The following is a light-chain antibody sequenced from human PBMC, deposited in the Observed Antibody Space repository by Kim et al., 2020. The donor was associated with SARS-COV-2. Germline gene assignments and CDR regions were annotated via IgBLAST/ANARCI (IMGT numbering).Light chain of an antibody. Sequence: ASVGDSVTITCRASQSINNWVAWYQQKPGKAPNLLISDASSLKSGVPSRFSGSGSGTVFTLTISSLQPDDFATYYCQQYTSYSITFGQGTRLEIK. CDR1: QSINNW. J-gene: IGKJ5*01. V-gene: IGKV1-5*01. CDR3: QQYTSYSIT. CDR2: DAS.